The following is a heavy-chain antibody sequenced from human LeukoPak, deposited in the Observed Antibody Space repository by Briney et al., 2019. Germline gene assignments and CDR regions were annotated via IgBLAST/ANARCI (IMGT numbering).Heavy chain of an antibody. CDR2: IYYSGST. J-gene: IGHJ3*02. V-gene: IGHV4-59*01. D-gene: IGHD3-3*01. Sequence: SETLSLTCTVSGGSISSCYWSWIRQPPGKGLEWIGYIYYSGSTNYNPSLKSRVTISVDTSKNQFSLKLSSVTAADTAVYYCARGYDTIFGVVITDDAFDIWGQGTMVTVSS. CDR1: GGSISSCY. CDR3: ARGYDTIFGVVITDDAFDI.